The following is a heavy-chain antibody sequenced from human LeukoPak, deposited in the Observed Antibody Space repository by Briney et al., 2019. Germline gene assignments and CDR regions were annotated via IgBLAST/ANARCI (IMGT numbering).Heavy chain of an antibody. V-gene: IGHV3-53*01. Sequence: GGSLRLSCAASGFTVSSNYMSWVRQAPGKGLEWVSVIYSGGSTYYADSVKGPFTISRDNSKNTLYLQMNSLRAEDTAVYYCARDSDSSGYSMSWGQGTLVTVSS. CDR1: GFTVSSNY. D-gene: IGHD3-22*01. CDR3: ARDSDSSGYSMS. J-gene: IGHJ5*02. CDR2: IYSGGST.